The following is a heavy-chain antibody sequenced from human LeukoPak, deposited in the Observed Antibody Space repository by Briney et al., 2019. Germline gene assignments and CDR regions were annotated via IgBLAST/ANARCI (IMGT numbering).Heavy chain of an antibody. D-gene: IGHD1-26*01. Sequence: GGSLRLSCAASGGFSFSSYAMHWVRQAPGKGLEWVAGIPYDGSNKYYADSVKGRFTISRDNSKNTLYLQMNSLRAEDTAVYYCAKDKWDSPYAFDIWGQGTMVTVSS. CDR3: AKDKWDSPYAFDI. V-gene: IGHV3-30-3*01. J-gene: IGHJ3*02. CDR1: GGFSFSSYA. CDR2: IPYDGSNK.